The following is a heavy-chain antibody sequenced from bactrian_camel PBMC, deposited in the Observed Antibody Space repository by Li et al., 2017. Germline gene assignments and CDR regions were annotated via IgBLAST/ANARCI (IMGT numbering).Heavy chain of an antibody. J-gene: IGHJ4*01. Sequence: VQLVESGGGLVQPGGSLRLSCAASGFTFSSSAMSWVRQAPGKGLEWVSTINSGGGNIYYADPVRGRFTISKDNAKSSLYLQMNSLKPEDTAIYYCAARHKESTYCRGSYPLRPGANFWGPGTQVTVS. CDR2: INSGGGNI. CDR3: AARHKESTYCRGSYPLRPGANF. CDR1: GFTFSSSA. V-gene: IGHV3S31*01. D-gene: IGHD7*01.